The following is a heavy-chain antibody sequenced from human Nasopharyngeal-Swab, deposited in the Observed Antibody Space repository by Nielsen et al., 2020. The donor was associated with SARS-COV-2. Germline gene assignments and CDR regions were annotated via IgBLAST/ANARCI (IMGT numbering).Heavy chain of an antibody. CDR2: IKSKTDGGTT. J-gene: IGHJ3*02. D-gene: IGHD3-22*01. CDR3: PTDVGYYYDSSGYYSNDDAFDI. Sequence: GGSLRLSCAASGFTFSNAWMSWVRQAPGKGLEWVGRIKSKTDGGTTDYAAPVKGRFTISRDDSKNTLYLQMNSLKTEDTAVYYCPTDVGYYYDSSGYYSNDDAFDIWGQGTMVTVSS. CDR1: GFTFSNAW. V-gene: IGHV3-15*01.